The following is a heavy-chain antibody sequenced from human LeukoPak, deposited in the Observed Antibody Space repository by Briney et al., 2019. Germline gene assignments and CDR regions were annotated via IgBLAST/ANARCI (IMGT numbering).Heavy chain of an antibody. J-gene: IGHJ4*02. D-gene: IGHD1-26*01. CDR3: AREVGGGATNYFDY. V-gene: IGHV3-23*01. CDR1: GFTFSSYA. CDR2: ISGSGGST. Sequence: GGSLRPSCAASGFTFSSYAMSWVRQAPGKGLEWVSGISGSGGSTYYADSVKGRFTISRDNAKNSLYLQMNSLRADDTAVYYCAREVGGGATNYFDYWGQGTLVTVSS.